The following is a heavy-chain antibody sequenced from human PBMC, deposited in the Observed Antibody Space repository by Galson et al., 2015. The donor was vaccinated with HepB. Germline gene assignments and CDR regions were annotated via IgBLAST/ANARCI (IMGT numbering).Heavy chain of an antibody. CDR1: GFTFSSCA. CDR3: AKDPAFLFYFDS. Sequence: SLRLSCATSGFTFSSCAMHRVRQAPGKGLEWVALISADGTKTYYVDSVKGRFTISRDNSKKTLSLQMYSLRAEDTAVYYCAKDPAFLFYFDSWGQGTLVSVSS. J-gene: IGHJ4*02. D-gene: IGHD2/OR15-2a*01. V-gene: IGHV3-30*18. CDR2: ISADGTKT.